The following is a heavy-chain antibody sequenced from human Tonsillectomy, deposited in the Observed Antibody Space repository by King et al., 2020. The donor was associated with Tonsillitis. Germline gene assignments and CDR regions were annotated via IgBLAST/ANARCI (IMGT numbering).Heavy chain of an antibody. D-gene: IGHD3-22*01. CDR1: GGSFSGYY. CDR2: INHSGST. V-gene: IGHV4-34*01. J-gene: IGHJ3*02. CDR3: AGVGYYYDSSGYYRLGDAFDI. Sequence: VQLQQCGAGLLKPSETLSLTCAVYGGSFSGYYWSWIRPPPGKGLEWIGEINHSGSTNYNPSLKSRVTISVDTSKNQFSLKRSSVTAADTAVYYCAGVGYYYDSSGYYRLGDAFDIWGQGTMVTVSS.